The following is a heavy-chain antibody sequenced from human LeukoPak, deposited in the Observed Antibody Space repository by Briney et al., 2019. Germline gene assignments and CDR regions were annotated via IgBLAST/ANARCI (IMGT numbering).Heavy chain of an antibody. CDR2: TSGSGVNT. CDR3: ASVVDYSMLFKY. V-gene: IGHV3-23*01. J-gene: IGHJ4*02. CDR1: AFTFSNYA. Sequence: SGGSLRLSRAASAFTFSNYAMSWVRQAPGKGLEWVSSTSGSGVNTYYADSVKGRFTISRGNSKNTLYLQMNSLRAEDTAVYYCASVVDYSMLFKYWGQGTLVTVSS. D-gene: IGHD4-11*01.